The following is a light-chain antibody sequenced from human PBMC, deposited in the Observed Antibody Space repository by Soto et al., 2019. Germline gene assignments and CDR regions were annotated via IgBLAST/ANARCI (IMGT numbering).Light chain of an antibody. CDR1: QPVPRY. J-gene: IGKJ2*01. V-gene: IGKV1-39*01. CDR2: DVS. Sequence: DIQMTQSPSSLSASLGDRVTITCRASQPVPRYLNWYRQKPGEAPELLIYDVSSLQTGVPSRFSGGGSGTDFNLTISRLQPEDFATFHCQQTFTSPYTFGQGTKLEIK. CDR3: QQTFTSPYT.